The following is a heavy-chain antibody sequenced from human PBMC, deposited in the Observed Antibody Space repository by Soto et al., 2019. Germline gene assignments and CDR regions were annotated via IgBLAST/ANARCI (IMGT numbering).Heavy chain of an antibody. CDR1: GGSISSYY. Sequence: SETLSLTCTVSGGSISSYYWSWIRQPPGKGLEWIGSIYYSGSTYYNPSLKSRVTISVDTSKNQFSLKLSSVTAADTAVYYCARRIAAAGTGMDVWGQGTTVTVSS. V-gene: IGHV4-59*05. D-gene: IGHD6-13*01. CDR2: IYYSGST. CDR3: ARRIAAAGTGMDV. J-gene: IGHJ6*02.